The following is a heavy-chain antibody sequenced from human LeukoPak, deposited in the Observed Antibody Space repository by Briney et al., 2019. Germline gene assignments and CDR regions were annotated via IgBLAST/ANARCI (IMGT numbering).Heavy chain of an antibody. Sequence: SETLSLTCTVSGGSISRNYWSWIRQPPGKGLEWIGYIYNSGSANYNPSLKSRVTISIDTSKNQFSLKLSSVTAADTAVYYCARDSSAWYDLDYWGQGTLVTVSS. J-gene: IGHJ4*02. CDR2: IYNSGSA. D-gene: IGHD6-19*01. CDR3: ARDSSAWYDLDY. CDR1: GGSISRNY. V-gene: IGHV4-4*08.